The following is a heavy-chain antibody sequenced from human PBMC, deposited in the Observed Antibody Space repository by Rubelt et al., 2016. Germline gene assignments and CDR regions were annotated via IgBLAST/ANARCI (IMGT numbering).Heavy chain of an antibody. CDR3: ARGYFDSTGDFDY. D-gene: IGHD3-22*01. J-gene: IGHJ4*02. V-gene: IGHV1-18*01. Sequence: QVHLVQSAIEVKKPGASVKISCKTSGYTFTTYGIIWVRRAPGQGLEWMGWINTYNDKTNYPQKFQGRFSMTTDSSTNTAYMELRRLRSDDTAVYYCARGYFDSTGDFDYWGQGTLVTVSS. CDR1: GYTFTTYG. CDR2: INTYNDKT.